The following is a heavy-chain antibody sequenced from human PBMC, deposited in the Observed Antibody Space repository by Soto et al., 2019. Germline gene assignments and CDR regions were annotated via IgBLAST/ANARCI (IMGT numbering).Heavy chain of an antibody. V-gene: IGHV3-23*01. D-gene: IGHD3-10*01. CDR1: GFTFSRHG. Sequence: EVQLLESGGGLVQPGGSLRLSCGGSGFTFSRHGMTGVRQAPGKGLEWVSSISGDGYTTYYADYVRGRFTISRDNSKDTVYVQMNSLRDEDTAVYYCAREASVPSVGEFWYFDLWGRGTQVTVFS. CDR2: ISGDGYTT. CDR3: AREASVPSVGEFWYFDL. J-gene: IGHJ2*01.